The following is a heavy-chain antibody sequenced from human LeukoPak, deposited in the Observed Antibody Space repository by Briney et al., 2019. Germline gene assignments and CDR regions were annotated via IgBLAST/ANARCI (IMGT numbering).Heavy chain of an antibody. J-gene: IGHJ4*02. D-gene: IGHD3-16*01. CDR3: AKESEGASPAY. V-gene: IGHV3-23*01. CDR1: GFTFSGYG. CDR2: TSYSGDGA. Sequence: PGGSLRLSCVVSGFTFSGYGLSWVRQTPGKGLEWVSATSYSGDGAYYADSVRGRFTASRDSSTNTYCLQMDSLRAEDTAVYYCAKESEGASPAYWGRGTLVTVSS.